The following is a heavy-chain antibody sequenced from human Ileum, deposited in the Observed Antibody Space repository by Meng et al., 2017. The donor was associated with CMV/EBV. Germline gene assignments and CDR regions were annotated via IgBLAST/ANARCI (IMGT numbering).Heavy chain of an antibody. CDR3: ARVGGYCSSTSCHDAFDI. Sequence: ETLSLTCTVSGGSISSSNYYWGWIRQPPGKGLEWVANIKQDGSEKYYVDSVKGRFTISRDNAKNSLYLQMNSLRAEDTAVYYCARVGGYCSSTSCHDAFDIWGQGTMVTVSS. CDR1: GGSISSSNYY. CDR2: IKQDGSEK. J-gene: IGHJ3*02. D-gene: IGHD2-2*01. V-gene: IGHV3-7*01.